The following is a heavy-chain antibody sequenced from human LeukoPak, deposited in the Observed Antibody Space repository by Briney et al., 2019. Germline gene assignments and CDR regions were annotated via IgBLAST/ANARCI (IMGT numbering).Heavy chain of an antibody. CDR2: ISSSSSYI. Sequence: PGGSLRLSCAASGFTFSSYSMNWVRQAPGKGLEWVSSISSSSSYIYYADSVKGRFTISRDNAKNSLYLQMNSLRAEDTAVYYCARLGKYSSGYLDYWGQGTLVTVSS. V-gene: IGHV3-21*01. CDR1: GFTFSSYS. CDR3: ARLGKYSSGYLDY. D-gene: IGHD6-19*01. J-gene: IGHJ4*02.